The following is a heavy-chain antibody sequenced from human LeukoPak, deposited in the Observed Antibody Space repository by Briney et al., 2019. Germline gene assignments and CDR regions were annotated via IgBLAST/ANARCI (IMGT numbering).Heavy chain of an antibody. CDR2: IYYSGST. J-gene: IGHJ3*02. CDR3: ARTKTMVRGVIRTRFAFDI. V-gene: IGHV4-30-4*01. CDR1: GGSISSGDYY. D-gene: IGHD3-10*01. Sequence: PSETLSLTCTVSGGSISSGDYYWSWIRQPPGKGLEWIGYIYYSGSTYYNPSLKSRVTISVDTSKNQFSLKLSSVTAADTAVYYCARTKTMVRGVIRTRFAFDIWGQGTMVTVSS.